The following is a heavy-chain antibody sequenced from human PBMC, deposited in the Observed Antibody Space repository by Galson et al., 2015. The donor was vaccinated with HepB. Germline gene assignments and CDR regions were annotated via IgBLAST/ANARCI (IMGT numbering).Heavy chain of an antibody. D-gene: IGHD3-10*02. Sequence: SVKVSCKASGYTFTDYYMHWVRQAPGQGLEWMGWINPNSGGTNYAQKFQDRLIMTTERSTSTAYMELRSLTSDDTAFYYCARDVRYAFEMWGQGTMVTVS. CDR3: ARDVRYAFEM. J-gene: IGHJ3*02. V-gene: IGHV1-2*02. CDR2: INPNSGGT. CDR1: GYTFTDYY.